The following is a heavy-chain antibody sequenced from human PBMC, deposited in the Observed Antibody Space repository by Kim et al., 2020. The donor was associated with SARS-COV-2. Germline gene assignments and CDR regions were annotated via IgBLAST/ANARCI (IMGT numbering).Heavy chain of an antibody. CDR3: ARVERGQMVLSLD. Sequence: GGSLRLSCASSGFTFDIYSMNWVRQAQGKGLEWLSSISGGSKTIYYAASMKGRFTISRDNSKNSLYLQMNSLRAEDTAVYYCARVERGQMVLSLDWGQGTLVTVSS. V-gene: IGHV3-21*01. CDR2: ISGGSKTI. D-gene: IGHD2-8*01. CDR1: GFTFDIYS. J-gene: IGHJ4*01.